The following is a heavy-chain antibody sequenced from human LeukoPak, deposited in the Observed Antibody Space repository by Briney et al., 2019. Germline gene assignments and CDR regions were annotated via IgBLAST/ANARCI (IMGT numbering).Heavy chain of an antibody. V-gene: IGHV3-43*01. CDR1: GFTFDRFT. CDR3: AKEVDCPSDCLFFHS. D-gene: IGHD2-21*02. Sequence: GGSLRLSCAASGFTFDRFTIHWVRQTPGKGLEWVSLINRRGHTFYADSVKGRFTISRGNSRNSVFLQMNSLRPEDTALYHCAKEVDCPSDCLFFHSWGQGTLVTVSS. CDR2: INRRGHT. J-gene: IGHJ4*02.